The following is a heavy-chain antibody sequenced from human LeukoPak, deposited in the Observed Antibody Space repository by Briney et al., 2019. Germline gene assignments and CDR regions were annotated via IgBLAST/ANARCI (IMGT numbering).Heavy chain of an antibody. Sequence: PSETLSLTCAVYGGSFSGYYWSWIRQPPGKGLEWIGEINHSGSTNYNPSLKSRVTISVDTSKNQFSLKLSSVTAADTAVYYCAGGGGWFHNWFDPWGQGTLVTVSS. CDR1: GGSFSGYY. D-gene: IGHD6-19*01. J-gene: IGHJ5*02. V-gene: IGHV4-34*01. CDR2: INHSGST. CDR3: AGGGGWFHNWFDP.